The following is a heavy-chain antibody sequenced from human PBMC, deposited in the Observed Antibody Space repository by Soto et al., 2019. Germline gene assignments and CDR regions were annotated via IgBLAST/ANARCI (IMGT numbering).Heavy chain of an antibody. CDR2: IGFAGDT. CDR3: GRATKGRDV. CDR1: GFSISNSD. V-gene: IGHV3-13*04. J-gene: IGHJ6*04. Sequence: PGGSLRLSCAASGFSISNSDMHWVRQPTGKSLEWVSAIGFAGDTYYTGSVKGRFTISRDNAKNSLYLQMNNLRAGDTAVYYCGRATKGRDVWGKGTTVTVSS.